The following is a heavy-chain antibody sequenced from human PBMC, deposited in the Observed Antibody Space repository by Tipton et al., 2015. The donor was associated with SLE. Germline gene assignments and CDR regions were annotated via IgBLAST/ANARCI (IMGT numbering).Heavy chain of an antibody. Sequence: TLSLTCAVSGYSISSGYYWGWIRQPPGKGLEWVGSIYHSGSTYYNPSLKSRVTISADTSKNQFSLKLSSVTAADTAVYYCARDLRSMTTVTRGFDLWGRGTLVTVSS. J-gene: IGHJ2*01. D-gene: IGHD4-17*01. CDR2: IYHSGST. CDR1: GYSISSGYY. V-gene: IGHV4-38-2*02. CDR3: ARDLRSMTTVTRGFDL.